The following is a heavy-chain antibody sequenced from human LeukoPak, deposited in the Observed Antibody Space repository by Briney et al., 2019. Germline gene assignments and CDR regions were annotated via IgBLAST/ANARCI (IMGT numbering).Heavy chain of an antibody. CDR3: AKPFHRREYRESGLDV. Sequence: GGSLRLSCAASGFTFDDYAMHWVRQAPGKGLEWASSISWNSGSINYADSVKGRFTISRDNAKNSLYLQMDSLRLEDMALYYCAKPFHRREYRESGLDVWGKGTTVIVSS. D-gene: IGHD5-18*01. V-gene: IGHV3-9*03. CDR1: GFTFDDYA. CDR2: ISWNSGSI. J-gene: IGHJ6*04.